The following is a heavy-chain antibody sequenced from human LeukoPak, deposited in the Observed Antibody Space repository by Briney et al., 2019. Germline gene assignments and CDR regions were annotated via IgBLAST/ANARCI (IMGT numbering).Heavy chain of an antibody. J-gene: IGHJ4*02. CDR1: GGSISDGAYD. D-gene: IGHD1-26*01. Sequence: SETLSLTCTVSGGSISDGAYDWGWIRQPLGKGLDWIGSLYYSGSTYYNPSLESRVTISVDTSKNQSSLKVSSVTAADTAMYYCARLTGSYSIEYWGQGTLVTVSS. V-gene: IGHV4-39*01. CDR3: ARLTGSYSIEY. CDR2: LYYSGST.